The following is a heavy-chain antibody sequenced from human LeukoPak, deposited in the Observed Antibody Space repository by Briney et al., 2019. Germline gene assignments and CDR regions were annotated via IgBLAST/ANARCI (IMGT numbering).Heavy chain of an antibody. CDR1: GFPFSSYA. Sequence: GGSLRLSCAASGFPFSSYAMSWVRQAPGKGLEWVSAISGSGGSTYYADSVKGRFTISRDNSKNTLYLQMNSLRAEDTAVYYCAKEDRIYDSSGYYYVFGAFDIWGQGTMVTVSS. CDR2: ISGSGGST. J-gene: IGHJ3*02. D-gene: IGHD3-22*01. V-gene: IGHV3-23*01. CDR3: AKEDRIYDSSGYYYVFGAFDI.